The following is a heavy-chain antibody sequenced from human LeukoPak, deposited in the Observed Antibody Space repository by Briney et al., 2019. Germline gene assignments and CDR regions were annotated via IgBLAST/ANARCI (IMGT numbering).Heavy chain of an antibody. D-gene: IGHD3-9*01. J-gene: IGHJ4*02. CDR2: ISGSGGST. CDR1: GFTFSSYG. V-gene: IGHV3-23*01. Sequence: GGSLRLSCAASGFTFSSYGMSWVRQAPGKGLEWVSAISGSGGSTYYADSVKGRFAISRDNSKNTLYLQMNSLRAEDTAVYYCAKATLRYFDWLLYFDYWGQGTLVTVSS. CDR3: AKATLRYFDWLLYFDY.